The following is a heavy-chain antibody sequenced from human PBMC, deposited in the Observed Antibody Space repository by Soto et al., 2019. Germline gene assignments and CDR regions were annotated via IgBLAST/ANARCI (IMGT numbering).Heavy chain of an antibody. V-gene: IGHV4-31*03. J-gene: IGHJ4*02. Sequence: PSETLSLTGTVSVVSFSTGGYFWTWILQHPGKGLEWIGNIYYSGMTYYNPSLRGRVSISLDPSESQFSLKLNSVTAADTAVYYCARDSSGPGYSYGKFDYWGQGALVTSPQ. CDR1: VVSFSTGGYF. CDR2: IYYSGMT. CDR3: ARDSSGPGYSYGKFDY. D-gene: IGHD5-18*01.